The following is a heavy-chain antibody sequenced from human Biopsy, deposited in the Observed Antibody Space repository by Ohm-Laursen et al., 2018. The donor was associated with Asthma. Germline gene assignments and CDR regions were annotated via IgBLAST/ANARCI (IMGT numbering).Heavy chain of an antibody. CDR3: ARTYYDFLTGQVKDVFGV. D-gene: IGHD3-9*01. Sequence: GASVKVSCKASGYNFISFAIHRVRQAPGQRLEWMGWVNTSNGDTKYSQKFQGRVTITRDTSASTAYMELRSLRSEDTATYYCARTYYDFLTGQVKDVFGVWGQGTMVTVSS. V-gene: IGHV1-3*04. CDR1: GYNFISFA. J-gene: IGHJ3*01. CDR2: VNTSNGDT.